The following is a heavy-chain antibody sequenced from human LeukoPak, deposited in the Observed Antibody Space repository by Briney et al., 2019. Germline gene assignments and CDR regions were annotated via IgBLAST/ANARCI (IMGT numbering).Heavy chain of an antibody. D-gene: IGHD3-22*01. V-gene: IGHV3-7*01. CDR2: IKPDGSQI. J-gene: IGHJ3*02. CDR1: GFTFSTYW. CDR3: ARDHHRRLYDSQARDTFDI. Sequence: GGSLRLSCAASGFTFSTYWMTWVRQAPGKGLEWVANIKPDGSQIYYVDSVKGRFTISRDNAKNSLYLQMNSLRAEDTAVYYCARDHHRRLYDSQARDTFDIWGQGTMVTVSS.